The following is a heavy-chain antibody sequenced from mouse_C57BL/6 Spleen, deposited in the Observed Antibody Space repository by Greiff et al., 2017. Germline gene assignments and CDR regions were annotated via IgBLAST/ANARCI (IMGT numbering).Heavy chain of an antibody. Sequence: QVQLKQPGAELVMPGASVKLSCKASGYTFTSYWMHWVKQRPGQGLEWIGEIDPSDSYTNYNQKFKGKSTLTVDKSSSTAYMQLSSLTSEDSAVYDCARSGKQLRLLFAYWGQGTLVTVSA. CDR3: ARSGKQLRLLFAY. D-gene: IGHD3-2*02. V-gene: IGHV1-69*01. CDR2: IDPSDSYT. CDR1: GYTFTSYW. J-gene: IGHJ3*01.